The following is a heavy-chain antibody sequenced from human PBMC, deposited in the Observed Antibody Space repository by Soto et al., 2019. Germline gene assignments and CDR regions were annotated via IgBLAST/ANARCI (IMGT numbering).Heavy chain of an antibody. CDR2: IGTAGDT. D-gene: IGHD2-2*01. J-gene: IGHJ6*02. V-gene: IGHV3-13*01. CDR1: GFTFSSYD. CDR3: AREVGCSSTSCTAPHYYYYYGMDV. Sequence: GGSLRLSCAASGFTFSSYDMHWVRQATGKGLEWVSAIGTAGDTYYPGSVKGRFTISRENAKNSLYLQMNSLRAEDTAVYYCAREVGCSSTSCTAPHYYYYYGMDVWGQGTTVTVSS.